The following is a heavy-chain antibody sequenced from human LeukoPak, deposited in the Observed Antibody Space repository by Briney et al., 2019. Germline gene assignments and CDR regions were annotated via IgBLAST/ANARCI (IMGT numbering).Heavy chain of an antibody. CDR2: ISGSGGST. CDR1: GFTFSRYA. Sequence: GGSLRLSCAASGFTFSRYAMSWVRQAPGKGLEWVSAISGSGGSTYYADSVKGRFTISRDNSKNTLYLQMNSLRAEDTAVYYCANRPTLLTMVRGPDDYWGQGTLVTVSS. CDR3: ANRPTLLTMVRGPDDY. D-gene: IGHD3-10*01. J-gene: IGHJ4*02. V-gene: IGHV3-23*01.